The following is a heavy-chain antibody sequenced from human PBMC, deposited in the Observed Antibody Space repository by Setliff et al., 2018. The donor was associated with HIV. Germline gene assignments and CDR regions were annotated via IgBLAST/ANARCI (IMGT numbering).Heavy chain of an antibody. CDR3: ARDPILGGPDFFDY. CDR1: GFAFSGHQ. V-gene: IGHV3-7*01. CDR2: IKQDGSEK. D-gene: IGHD1-26*01. Sequence: GGSLRLSCAASGFAFSGHQMSWVRQAPGKGLEWVAKIKQDGSEKYYVDSVKGRFTISRDNSKNTLFLQMNSLRPEDTAVYYCARDPILGGPDFFDYWGQGTLVTVSS. J-gene: IGHJ4*02.